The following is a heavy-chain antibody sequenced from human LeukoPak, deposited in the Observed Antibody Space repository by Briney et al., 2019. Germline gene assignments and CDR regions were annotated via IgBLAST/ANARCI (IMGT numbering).Heavy chain of an antibody. J-gene: IGHJ2*01. D-gene: IGHD6-13*01. Sequence: SVKVSCKASGGTFSSYAISWVRQAPGQGPEWMGRIVPILGIANYAQKFQGRVTITRDMSTSTAYMELSSLRSEDTAVYYCSAGFGSSWYDCYFDLWGRGTLVTVSS. CDR3: SAGFGSSWYDCYFDL. V-gene: IGHV1-69*04. CDR1: GGTFSSYA. CDR2: IVPILGIA.